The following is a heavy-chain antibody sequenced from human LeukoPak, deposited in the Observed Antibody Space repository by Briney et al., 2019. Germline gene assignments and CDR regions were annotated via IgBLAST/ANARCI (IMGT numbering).Heavy chain of an antibody. D-gene: IGHD3-3*01. Sequence: GGSLRLSCAASGFTFSTYALNWVRQAPGKGLEWVSAISDSGGAIYYADSVKGRFTMSRDNSKSSLFLQMNSLSAEDTAVYYCARIRSAAFTDYRGQGTLVTVSS. V-gene: IGHV3-23*01. CDR3: ARIRSAAFTDY. CDR2: ISDSGGAI. CDR1: GFTFSTYA. J-gene: IGHJ4*02.